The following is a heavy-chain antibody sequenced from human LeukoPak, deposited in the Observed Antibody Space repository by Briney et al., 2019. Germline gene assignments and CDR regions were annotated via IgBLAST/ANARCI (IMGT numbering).Heavy chain of an antibody. J-gene: IGHJ5*02. D-gene: IGHD2-2*01. CDR1: GGSISSSSYY. CDR3: AREVDAAAAYNWFDP. Sequence: SETLSLTCTVSGGSISSSSYYWVWIRQPPGKGLEWIGTIDYSGTTYYKPSLKSRVTIPVDTSKNQFSLKLSSVTAADTAVYYCAREVDAAAAYNWFDPWGQGTLVTVSS. CDR2: IDYSGTT. V-gene: IGHV4-39*07.